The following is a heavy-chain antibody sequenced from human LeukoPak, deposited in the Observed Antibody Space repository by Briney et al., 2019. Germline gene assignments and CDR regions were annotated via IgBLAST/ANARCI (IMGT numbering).Heavy chain of an antibody. Sequence: SETLSLTCTVSGGSISSGSYFWSWVRQPAGKGLEWIGRIYTSGSTNYNPSLKSRVTISPDTSKNQFSLKLSSVTAADTAVYYCARELAGYGKLDYWGQGILVTVSS. CDR3: ARELAGYGKLDY. V-gene: IGHV4-61*02. J-gene: IGHJ4*02. D-gene: IGHD5-12*01. CDR2: IYTSGST. CDR1: GGSISSGSYF.